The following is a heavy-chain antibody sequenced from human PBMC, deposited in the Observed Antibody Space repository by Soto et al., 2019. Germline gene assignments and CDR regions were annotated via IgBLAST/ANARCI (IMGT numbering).Heavy chain of an antibody. Sequence: GGSLRLSCAASGFTVSSNYMSWVRQAPGRGLEWVSTIYSSGTTYYAASVKGRFTISRDSSKNTLSLQMDSLRVDETAMYYCVRHLPLMGDXWGQGTLVTVSX. CDR1: GFTVSSNY. CDR2: IYSSGTT. V-gene: IGHV3-66*02. D-gene: IGHD3-16*01. J-gene: IGHJ4*02. CDR3: VRHLPLMGDX.